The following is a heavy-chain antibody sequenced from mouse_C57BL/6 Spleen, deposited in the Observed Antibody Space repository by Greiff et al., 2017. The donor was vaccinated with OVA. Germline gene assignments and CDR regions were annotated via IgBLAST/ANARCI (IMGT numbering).Heavy chain of an antibody. D-gene: IGHD4-1*01. V-gene: IGHV5-4*01. CDR2: ISDGGSYT. CDR3: ARDQPGTWFAY. J-gene: IGHJ3*01. Sequence: EVQVVESGGDLVKPGGSLKLSCAASGFTFSSYAMSWVRQTPEKRLEWVATISDGGSYTYYPDNVKGRFTISRDNAKNNLYLQMSHLKSEDTAMYYCARDQPGTWFAYWGQGTLVTVSA. CDR1: GFTFSSYA.